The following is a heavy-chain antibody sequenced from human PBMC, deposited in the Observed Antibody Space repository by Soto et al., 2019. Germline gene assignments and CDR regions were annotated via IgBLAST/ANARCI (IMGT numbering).Heavy chain of an antibody. CDR2: ISYDGSNK. Sequence: PGGSLRLSCAASGFTFSSYGMHWVRQAPGKGLEWVAVISYDGSNKYYADSVKGRFTISRDNSKNTLYLQMNSLRAEDTAVYYCAKDGLRSYYYDSSGYYWGQGTLVTVSS. J-gene: IGHJ4*02. D-gene: IGHD3-22*01. V-gene: IGHV3-30*18. CDR1: GFTFSSYG. CDR3: AKDGLRSYYYDSSGYY.